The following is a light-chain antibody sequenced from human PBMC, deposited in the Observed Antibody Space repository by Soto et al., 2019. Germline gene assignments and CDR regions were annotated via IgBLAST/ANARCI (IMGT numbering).Light chain of an antibody. Sequence: EIVLTQSPGTLSLSPGARATLSCRASQRVYSSYLAWYQQKPGQAPRLLIYAASNRATGIPDRFSGSGSGTDFTLTISRREPEDFAVYYCQQYGSSQTFGQGTKVEIK. J-gene: IGKJ1*01. CDR3: QQYGSSQT. CDR2: AAS. CDR1: QRVYSSY. V-gene: IGKV3-20*01.